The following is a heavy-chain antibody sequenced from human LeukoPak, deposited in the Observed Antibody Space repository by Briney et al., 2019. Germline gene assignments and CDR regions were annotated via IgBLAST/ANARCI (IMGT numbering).Heavy chain of an antibody. Sequence: SETLSLTCSVSGGSITFYYWNWIRKPAGKGLEWIGRIHTSGTTNYNPSLKSRVTMLIDTSQKKFSLNLTSVTAADTAVYYCASSSWKKTFDYWGQGALVTVSS. CDR1: GGSITFYY. J-gene: IGHJ4*02. CDR3: ASSSWKKTFDY. V-gene: IGHV4-4*07. CDR2: IHTSGTT. D-gene: IGHD1-1*01.